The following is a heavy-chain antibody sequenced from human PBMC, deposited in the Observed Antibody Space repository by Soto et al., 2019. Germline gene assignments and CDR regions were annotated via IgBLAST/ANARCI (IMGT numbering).Heavy chain of an antibody. CDR2: MNPGSGDT. J-gene: IGHJ6*02. V-gene: IGHV1-8*02. CDR1: GYTFTNND. Sequence: GASVKVSCKASGYTFTNNDVSWVRQATGQGLEWMGWMNPGSGDTGYAQKFQGRVTMTRDTSTSTVYMELSSLRSEDTAVYYCARDTRYCTNGVCPSMGMDVWGQGTTVTVSS. CDR3: ARDTRYCTNGVCPSMGMDV. D-gene: IGHD2-8*01.